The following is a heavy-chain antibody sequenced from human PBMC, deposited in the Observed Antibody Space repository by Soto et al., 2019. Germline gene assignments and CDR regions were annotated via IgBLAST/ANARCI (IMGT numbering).Heavy chain of an antibody. Sequence: QVHLVESGGGLVKPGGSLRLSCAASGFTFNNYFMSWIRQAPGKGLEWVSYTGSSGTTIIYADSVKGRFTISRDNAKNTLFVQMNSLRGEDTAVYFCARGLDGDSHFDYWGQGTLVSVSS. CDR2: TGSSGTTI. D-gene: IGHD4-17*01. CDR1: GFTFNNYF. CDR3: ARGLDGDSHFDY. J-gene: IGHJ4*02. V-gene: IGHV3-11*01.